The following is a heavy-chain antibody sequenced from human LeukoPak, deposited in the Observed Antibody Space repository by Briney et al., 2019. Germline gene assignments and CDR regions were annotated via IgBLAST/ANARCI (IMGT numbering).Heavy chain of an antibody. CDR2: IYYSGST. J-gene: IGHJ5*02. D-gene: IGHD3-10*01. Sequence: SQTLSLTCTVSGGSISSGGYYWSWIRQHPGRGLEWFGYIYYSGSTYYNPSLKSRVTISVDTSKNQFSLKLSSVTAADTAVYYCARGAAMVRGVISDWFDPWGQGTLVTVSS. CDR3: ARGAAMVRGVISDWFDP. V-gene: IGHV4-31*03. CDR1: GGSISSGGYY.